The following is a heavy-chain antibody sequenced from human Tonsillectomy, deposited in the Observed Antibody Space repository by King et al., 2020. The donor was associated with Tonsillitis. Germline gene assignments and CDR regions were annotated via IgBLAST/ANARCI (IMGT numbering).Heavy chain of an antibody. Sequence: VQLVESGGGVVQPGRSLRLSCAASGFTFSSYGMHWVRQAPGKGLEWVAVISYDGSNKYYADSVKGRFTISRDNSKNTLYLQMNSLRAEDTAVYYCARDFEGGMRFGESFGDDLDYWGQGTLVTVSS. CDR3: ARDFEGGMRFGESFGDDLDY. D-gene: IGHD3-10*01. J-gene: IGHJ4*02. V-gene: IGHV3-33*05. CDR2: ISYDGSNK. CDR1: GFTFSSYG.